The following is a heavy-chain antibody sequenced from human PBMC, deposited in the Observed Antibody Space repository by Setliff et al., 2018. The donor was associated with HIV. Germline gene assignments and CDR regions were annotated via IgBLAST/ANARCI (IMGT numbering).Heavy chain of an antibody. CDR1: TDSISNSH. CDR2: IFGSGTT. Sequence: SETLSLTCSVSTDSISNSHWSWMRQTAGKGLEWIGRIFGSGTTHYNPSLESRVTMSIDTAKKQFFLRLNSVTAADTAVYFCARDRSKYGTGSSAYNWFDPWGPGTLVTVTS. J-gene: IGHJ5*02. D-gene: IGHD3-10*01. CDR3: ARDRSKYGTGSSAYNWFDP. V-gene: IGHV4-4*07.